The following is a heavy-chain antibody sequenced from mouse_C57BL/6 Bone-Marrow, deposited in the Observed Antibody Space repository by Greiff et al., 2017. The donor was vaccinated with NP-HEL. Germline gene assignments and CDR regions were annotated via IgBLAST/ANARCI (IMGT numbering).Heavy chain of an antibody. CDR3: ARPHYYSNSFAY. CDR1: GFTFSDYG. V-gene: IGHV5-15*01. J-gene: IGHJ3*01. D-gene: IGHD2-5*01. Sequence: EVQGVESGGGLVQPGGSLKLSCAASGFTFSDYGMAWVRQAPRKGPEWVAFISNLAYSIYYADTVTGRFTISRENAKNTLYLEMSSLRSEDTAMYYCARPHYYSNSFAYWGQGTLVTVSA. CDR2: ISNLAYSI.